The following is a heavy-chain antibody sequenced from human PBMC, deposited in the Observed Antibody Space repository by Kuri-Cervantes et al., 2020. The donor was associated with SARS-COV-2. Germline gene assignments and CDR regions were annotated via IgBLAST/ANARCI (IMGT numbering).Heavy chain of an antibody. CDR1: GGSISSSSYY. V-gene: IGHV4-39*07. CDR2: IYYSGST. Sequence: GSLRLSCTVSGGSISSSSYYWGWIRQPPGKGLEWIGSIYYSGSTYYNPSLKSRVTISVDTSKNQFSLKLSSVTAEDTAVYYCARDPRHYCSSTSCYSYYRMDVWGQGTTVTVSS. J-gene: IGHJ6*02. CDR3: ARDPRHYCSSTSCYSYYRMDV. D-gene: IGHD2-2*02.